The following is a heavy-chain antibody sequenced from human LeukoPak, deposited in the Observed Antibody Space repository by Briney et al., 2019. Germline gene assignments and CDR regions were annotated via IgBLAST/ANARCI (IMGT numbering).Heavy chain of an antibody. V-gene: IGHV1-2*02. CDR1: GYTFTSYY. CDR2: INPNSGGT. Sequence: GASVKVSCKASGYTFTSYYMHWVRQAPGQGLEWMGWINPNSGGTNYAQKFQGRVTMTRDTSISTAYMELSRLRSDDTAVYYCARTEPAGRYYYYMDVWGKGTTVTVSS. CDR3: ARTEPAGRYYYYMDV. J-gene: IGHJ6*03. D-gene: IGHD1-26*01.